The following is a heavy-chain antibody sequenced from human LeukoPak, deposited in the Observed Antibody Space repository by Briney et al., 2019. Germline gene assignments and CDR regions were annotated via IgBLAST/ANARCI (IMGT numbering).Heavy chain of an antibody. CDR3: ARDFVLGGYYTLRSGMDV. V-gene: IGHV1-46*01. CDR1: GYIFTGYF. Sequence: ASVKVSCKASGYIFTGYFIHWVRQAPGQGLEWLAIINPNGGGSTTSAQNLQGRLTMTRDTSTSTVYLEVSSLRSEDTAVYYCARDFVLGGYYTLRSGMDVWGQGTTVTVSS. D-gene: IGHD2-2*02. CDR2: INPNGGGST. J-gene: IGHJ6*02.